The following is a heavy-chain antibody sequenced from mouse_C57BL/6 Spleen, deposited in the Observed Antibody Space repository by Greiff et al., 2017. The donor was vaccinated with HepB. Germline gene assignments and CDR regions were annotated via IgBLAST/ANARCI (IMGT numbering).Heavy chain of an antibody. V-gene: IGHV5-12*01. CDR3: ATYGSSPY. D-gene: IGHD1-1*01. CDR2: ISNGGGST. CDR1: GFTFSDYY. Sequence: EVKLVESGGGLVQPGGSLKLSCAASGFTFSDYYMYWVRQTPEKRLEWVAYISNGGGSTYYPDTVKGRFTISRDNAKNTLYLQRSRLKSEDTAMYYCATYGSSPYWGQGTLVTVSA. J-gene: IGHJ3*01.